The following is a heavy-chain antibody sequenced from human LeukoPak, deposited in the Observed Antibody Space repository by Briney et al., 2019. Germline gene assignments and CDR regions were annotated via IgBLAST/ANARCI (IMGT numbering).Heavy chain of an antibody. V-gene: IGHV4-34*01. CDR3: ARLYLTLDY. J-gene: IGHJ4*02. CDR1: GGSFSGYY. D-gene: IGHD2-8*01. Sequence: SETLSLTCAVYGGSFSGYYWSWIRQPPGKGLEWIGEINHSGSTNYNPSLKSRVTISVDTSKNQFSLKLSSVTAADTAVYYRARLYLTLDYWGQGTLVTVSS. CDR2: INHSGST.